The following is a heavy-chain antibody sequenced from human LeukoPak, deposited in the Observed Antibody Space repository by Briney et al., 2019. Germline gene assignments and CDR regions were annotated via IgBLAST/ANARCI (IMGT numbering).Heavy chain of an antibody. J-gene: IGHJ4*02. V-gene: IGHV3-30-3*01. CDR3: AARSAIYCRRNSCQLTDY. Sequence: GGSLRLSCGASVFTFNSYAMHWVRQAPGKGLEWVAVISYDGSNKYYADSVKGRFTISRDNSKKTVYLQMNTLRGDDSGGYYCAARSAIYCRRNSCQLTDYSGQGTLVTVSS. D-gene: IGHD2-2*01. CDR1: VFTFNSYA. CDR2: ISYDGSNK.